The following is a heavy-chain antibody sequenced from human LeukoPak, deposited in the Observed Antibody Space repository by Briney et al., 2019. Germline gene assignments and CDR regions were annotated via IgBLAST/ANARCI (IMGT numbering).Heavy chain of an antibody. CDR1: GFTFSSYA. J-gene: IGHJ4*02. CDR3: ARESVEVVVAATGIDY. D-gene: IGHD2-15*01. Sequence: GGSLRLSCAASGFTFSSYAMSWVRQAPGKGLECISVISGSGGTTYYADSVKGRFTISRHNSKNTLYLQMNSLRAEDTAVYYCARESVEVVVAATGIDYWGQGTLVTVSS. V-gene: IGHV3-23*01. CDR2: ISGSGGTT.